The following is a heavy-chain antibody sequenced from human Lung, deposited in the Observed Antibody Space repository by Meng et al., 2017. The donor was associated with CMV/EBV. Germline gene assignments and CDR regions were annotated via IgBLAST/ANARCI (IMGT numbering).Heavy chain of an antibody. J-gene: IGHJ4*02. Sequence: GESLKISCAASGFTFSSYSMNWVRQAPGKGLEWVSSISSSNSYINYADSVEGRFTITRDNANNSLYLQMNILRAEDKAVDYCARGPSWGMGWLRFYYWGQGTLVTVSS. D-gene: IGHD5-12*01. CDR1: GFTFSSYS. CDR2: ISSSNSYI. V-gene: IGHV3-21*01. CDR3: ARGPSWGMGWLRFYY.